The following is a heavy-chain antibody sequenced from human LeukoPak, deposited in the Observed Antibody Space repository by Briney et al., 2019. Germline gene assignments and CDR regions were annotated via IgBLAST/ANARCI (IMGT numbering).Heavy chain of an antibody. V-gene: IGHV1-69*01. CDR1: GGTFSSYA. D-gene: IGHD1-26*01. CDR3: ARKLVGATGYYFDY. CDR2: IIPIFGTA. J-gene: IGHJ4*02. Sequence: ASVKVSCKASGGTFSSYAISRVRQAPGQGLEWMGGIIPIFGTANYAQKFQGRVTITADESTSTAYMELSSLRSEDTAVYYCARKLVGATGYYFDYWGQGTLVTVSS.